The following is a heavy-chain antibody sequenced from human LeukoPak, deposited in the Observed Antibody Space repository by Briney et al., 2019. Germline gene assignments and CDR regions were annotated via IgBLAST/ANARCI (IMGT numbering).Heavy chain of an antibody. J-gene: IGHJ4*02. D-gene: IGHD6-13*01. Sequence: PSQTLSLTCAVSGGSISSGGYSWSWLRQPPGKGLEWIGYTYHSGSTYYNPSLKSRVTISVDRSKNQFSLKLSSVTAADTAVYYCARGGPEAAGYLDYWGQGTLVTVSS. CDR3: ARGGPEAAGYLDY. V-gene: IGHV4-30-2*01. CDR2: TYHSGST. CDR1: GGSISSGGYS.